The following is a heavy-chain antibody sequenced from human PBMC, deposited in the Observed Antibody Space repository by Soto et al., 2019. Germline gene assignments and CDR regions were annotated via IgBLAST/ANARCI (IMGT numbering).Heavy chain of an antibody. CDR1: GYTFTSYG. CDR2: ISAYNGNT. CDR3: ASEYSSSSSTWGYYYGMDV. V-gene: IGHV1-18*01. J-gene: IGHJ6*02. D-gene: IGHD6-6*01. Sequence: ASVKVSCKASGYTFTSYGISWVRQAPGQGLEWMGWISAYNGNTNYAQKLQGRVTMATDTSTSTAYMELRSLRSDDTAVYYCASEYSSSSSTWGYYYGMDVWGQGTTVTVSS.